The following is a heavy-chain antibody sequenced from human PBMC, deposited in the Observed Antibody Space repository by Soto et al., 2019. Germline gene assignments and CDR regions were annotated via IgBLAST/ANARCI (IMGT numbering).Heavy chain of an antibody. J-gene: IGHJ6*02. CDR3: AIITRGFSMDV. Sequence: LRLSCAASGFTFSAYWMSWVRQTPGKGLEWVANIKHDGSEKYYVDSVKGRFTISRDNAKNSLFLEMNSLRAADTAVFYCAIITRGFSMDVWGQGTTVTVYS. CDR1: GFTFSAYW. D-gene: IGHD1-20*01. V-gene: IGHV3-7*01. CDR2: IKHDGSEK.